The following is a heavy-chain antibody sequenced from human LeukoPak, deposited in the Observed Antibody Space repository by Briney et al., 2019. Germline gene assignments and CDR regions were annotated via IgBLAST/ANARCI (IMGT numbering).Heavy chain of an antibody. CDR2: IIPIFGTA. CDR3: ARDRHTNSGSHFDY. V-gene: IGHV1-69*13. J-gene: IGHJ4*02. D-gene: IGHD1-26*01. Sequence: SVKVSCKASGGTFSSYAISWVGQAPGQGLEWMGGIIPIFGTANYAQKFQGRVTITADESTSTAYMELSSLRSEDTAVYYCARDRHTNSGSHFDYWGQGTLVTVSS. CDR1: GGTFSSYA.